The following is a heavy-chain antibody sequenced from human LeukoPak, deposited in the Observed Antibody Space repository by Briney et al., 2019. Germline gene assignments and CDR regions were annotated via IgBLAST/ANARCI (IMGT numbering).Heavy chain of an antibody. V-gene: IGHV4-34*01. J-gene: IGHJ4*02. CDR2: INHSGST. CDR3: ARDPGIPMYYFDY. Sequence: SSETLSLTCTVSGGSISSYYWSWIRQPPGKGLEWIGEINHSGSTNYNPSLKSRVTISVDTSKNQFSLKLSSVTAADTAVYYCARDPGIPMYYFDYWGQGTLVTVSS. CDR1: GGSISSYY. D-gene: IGHD3-10*01.